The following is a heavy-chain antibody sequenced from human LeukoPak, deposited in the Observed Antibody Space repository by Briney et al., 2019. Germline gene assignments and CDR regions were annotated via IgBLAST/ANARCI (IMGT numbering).Heavy chain of an antibody. D-gene: IGHD2-2*01. J-gene: IGHJ4*02. CDR2: IIPIFGTA. CDR3: ASDVGYCRSTSCYGLYY. CDR1: GGTFSSYA. V-gene: IGHV1-69*05. Sequence: SVKVSCKASGGTFSSYAISWVRQAPGQGLEWMGGIIPIFGTANYAQKFQGRVTMTTDTSTSTAYMELRSLRSDDTAVYYCASDVGYCRSTSCYGLYYWGQGTLVTVSS.